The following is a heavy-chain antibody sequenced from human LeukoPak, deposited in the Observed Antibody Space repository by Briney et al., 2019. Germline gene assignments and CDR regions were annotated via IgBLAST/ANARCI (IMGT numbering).Heavy chain of an antibody. CDR1: GGSISSSNW. CDR3: ARVGSSSWYGETLFDY. Sequence: PSEILSLTCAVSGGSISSSNWWSWVRQPPGKGLEWIGEIYHSGSTNYNPSLKSRVTISVDKSKNQFSLKLSSVTAADTAVYYCARVGSSSWYGETLFDYWGQGTLVTVSS. D-gene: IGHD6-13*01. CDR2: IYHSGST. J-gene: IGHJ4*02. V-gene: IGHV4-4*02.